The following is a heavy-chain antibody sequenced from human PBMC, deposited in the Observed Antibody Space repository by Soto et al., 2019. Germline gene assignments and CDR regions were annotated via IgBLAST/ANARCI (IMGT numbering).Heavy chain of an antibody. CDR1: GVTFSKFI. D-gene: IGHD6-19*01. V-gene: IGHV1-69*01. Sequence: QVQLEQSGGEVKKPGSSVKVSCKASGVTFSKFIMTCVLQSPGLGLEWVGGIIPIFGTANYAQKFQGRVTITADESTSTSYLEVSNLRSEDTAVYYCAKVRYSSPMGYYYGMDVWGQGTAVTVSS. CDR3: AKVRYSSPMGYYYGMDV. J-gene: IGHJ6*02. CDR2: IIPIFGTA.